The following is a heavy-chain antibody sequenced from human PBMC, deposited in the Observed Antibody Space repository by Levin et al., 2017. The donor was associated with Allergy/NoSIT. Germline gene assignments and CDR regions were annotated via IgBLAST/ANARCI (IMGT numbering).Heavy chain of an antibody. CDR2: ISWNSGSI. J-gene: IGHJ3*02. Sequence: GGSLRLSCAASGFTFDDYAMHWVRQAPGKGLEWVSGISWNSGSIGYADSVKGRFTISRDNAKNSLYLQMNSLRAEDTALYYCAKDIDAAAGYAFDIWGQGTMVTVSS. CDR3: AKDIDAAAGYAFDI. D-gene: IGHD6-13*01. CDR1: GFTFDDYA. V-gene: IGHV3-9*01.